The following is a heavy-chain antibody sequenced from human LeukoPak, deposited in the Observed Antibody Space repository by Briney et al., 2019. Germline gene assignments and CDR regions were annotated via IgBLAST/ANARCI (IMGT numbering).Heavy chain of an antibody. CDR2: IYPSYSDT. D-gene: IGHD1-26*01. Sequence: GESLKISCQGSEYSFATYWIALLRQMPGKGLEWMGIIYPSYSDTRYSPPFQVQVTISADKSIKTAYLQWSSLKASDTAMYYCARPLQGIVGATGFDYWGQGTLVTVSS. V-gene: IGHV5-51*01. CDR3: ARPLQGIVGATGFDY. J-gene: IGHJ4*02. CDR1: EYSFATYW.